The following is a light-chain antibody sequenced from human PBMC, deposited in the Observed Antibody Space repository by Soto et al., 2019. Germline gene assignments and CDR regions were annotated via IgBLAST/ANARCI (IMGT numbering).Light chain of an antibody. Sequence: DIQMTQSPSTLSASVGDRVTITCRASQSISSYLNWYQQKPGKAPKLLIYGASSLQSGVPLRFSGSGSGTDFTLTISSLQPEDFATYYCQQSYTTSITFGQGTRLEI. CDR1: QSISSY. V-gene: IGKV1-39*01. CDR3: QQSYTTSIT. CDR2: GAS. J-gene: IGKJ5*01.